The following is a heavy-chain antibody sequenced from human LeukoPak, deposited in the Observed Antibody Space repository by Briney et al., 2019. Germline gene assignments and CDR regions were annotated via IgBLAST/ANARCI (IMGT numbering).Heavy chain of an antibody. CDR3: ARAYSYGSRNYYFFDY. D-gene: IGHD3-10*01. CDR2: MNANGCET. V-gene: IGHV1-8*03. J-gene: IGHJ4*02. CDR1: GYSLTTYH. Sequence: ASVKVSCKASGYSLTTYHINWVGQASGQGLDGMGCMNANGCETGCAQKFQRRVTITSTTSTRTAYMEVSRIKSEDTAVYSCARAYSYGSRNYYFFDYWGQGTLVTVSS.